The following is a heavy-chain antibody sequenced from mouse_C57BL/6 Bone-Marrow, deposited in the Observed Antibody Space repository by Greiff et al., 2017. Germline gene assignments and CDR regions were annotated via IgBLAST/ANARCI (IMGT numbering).Heavy chain of an antibody. J-gene: IGHJ2*01. CDR1: GYTFTSYW. Sequence: VQLQQPGTELVKPGASVKLSCKASGYTFTSYWMHWVKQRPGQGLEWIGNINPSNSGTNYNEKFKSKATLTVDKSSSTAYMQLRSLTSEYSAVYYCARASSSYSLSGFDYWGQGTTLTVSS. CDR3: ARASSSYSLSGFDY. D-gene: IGHD1-1*01. CDR2: INPSNSGT. V-gene: IGHV1-53*01.